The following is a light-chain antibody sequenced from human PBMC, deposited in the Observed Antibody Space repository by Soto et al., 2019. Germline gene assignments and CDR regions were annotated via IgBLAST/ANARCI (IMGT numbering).Light chain of an antibody. CDR1: QSVLYSSNNKNY. CDR3: QQRHSWPLT. CDR2: DAS. J-gene: IGKJ4*01. V-gene: IGKV4-1*01. Sequence: DIVMTQSPDSLAVYLGERATITCTSSQSVLYSSNNKNYLAWYQQRPGQAPRLLIYDASNRATGVPARFSGSGSGTDFTLTISSLEPEDFALYFCQQRHSWPLTFGGGTKVDIK.